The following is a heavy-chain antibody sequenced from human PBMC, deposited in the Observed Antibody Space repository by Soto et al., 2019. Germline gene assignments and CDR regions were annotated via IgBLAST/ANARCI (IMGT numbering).Heavy chain of an antibody. CDR1: GYTFTRYA. J-gene: IGHJ6*02. CDR3: ARSNIVAAPYGMDV. CDR2: INAGNHNT. D-gene: IGHD6-13*01. Sequence: QVPLVQSGAEVKKPGASVKVSCKASGYTFTRYAMHWVRQAPGQRLEWMGWINAGNHNTKYSQKFQGRVTITRDTSASTAYMELSSLRSEDTAVYYCARSNIVAAPYGMDVWGQGTTVTVSS. V-gene: IGHV1-3*01.